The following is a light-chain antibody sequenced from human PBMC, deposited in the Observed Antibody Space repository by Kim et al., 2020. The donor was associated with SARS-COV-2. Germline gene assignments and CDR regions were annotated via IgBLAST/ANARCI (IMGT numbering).Light chain of an antibody. CDR1: SSNIGNNY. J-gene: IGLJ3*02. CDR2: DNN. Sequence: GQKVTISCSGSSSNIGNNYVSWYQQLPGTAPKLLIYDNNKRPSGIPDRFSGSKSGTSATLGITGLQTGDEADYYCGTWDSSLGAWVFGGGTKLTVL. CDR3: GTWDSSLGAWV. V-gene: IGLV1-51*01.